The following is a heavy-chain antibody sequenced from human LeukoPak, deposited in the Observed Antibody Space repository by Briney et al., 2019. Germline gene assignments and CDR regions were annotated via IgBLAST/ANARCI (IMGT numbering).Heavy chain of an antibody. V-gene: IGHV3-30*04. Sequence: PGGSLRLSCAASGFTFSGSAMHWVRQAPGKGLEWVAVLSYDGSKKYYADSVKGRFTISRDNSKSTLYLQMNSLKTEDTAVYYCAKVEGCSGGTCYSWDYYYGMDVWGQGTTVTVSS. CDR2: LSYDGSKK. D-gene: IGHD2-15*01. CDR1: GFTFSGSA. CDR3: AKVEGCSGGTCYSWDYYYGMDV. J-gene: IGHJ6*02.